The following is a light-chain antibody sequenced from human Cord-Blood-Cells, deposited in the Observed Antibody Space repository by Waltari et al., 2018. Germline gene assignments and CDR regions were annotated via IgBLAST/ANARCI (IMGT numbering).Light chain of an antibody. Sequence: QSALTQPASASGSPGQSITISCTGTSSDVGRYHFLSWYQQTPGKAPKLMIYEVSNRPSGVSNRFSGSKSGNTASLTISGLQAEDEADYYCSSYTSSSTVFGTGTKVTVL. CDR1: SSDVGRYHF. V-gene: IGLV2-14*01. CDR3: SSYTSSSTV. CDR2: EVS. J-gene: IGLJ1*01.